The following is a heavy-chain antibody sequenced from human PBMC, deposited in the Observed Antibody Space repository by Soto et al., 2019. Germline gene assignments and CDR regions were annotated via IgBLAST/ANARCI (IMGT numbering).Heavy chain of an antibody. V-gene: IGHV3-48*01. J-gene: IGHJ4*02. CDR3: ARDWYYGSGSYGFDY. D-gene: IGHD3-10*01. CDR2: ISSSSSTI. CDR1: GFTFSSYS. Sequence: PGGSLRLSCAASGFTFSSYSMNWVRQAPGKGLEWVSYISSSSSTIFYADSVKGRFTISRDNAKNSLYLQMNSLRAEDTAVYYCARDWYYGSGSYGFDYWGQGTLVTVSS.